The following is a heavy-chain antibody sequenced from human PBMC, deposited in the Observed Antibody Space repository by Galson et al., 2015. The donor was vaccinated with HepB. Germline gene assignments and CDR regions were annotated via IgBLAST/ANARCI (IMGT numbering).Heavy chain of an antibody. J-gene: IGHJ4*02. Sequence: SVKVSCKASGGTFNSYIINLVRQTPGQGLEWMGRIIPVFNVTSYAQKFQGRVTMTADRSTSTGYMELSSLRSDDTALYYCATPLTRDEFGYWGQGTLVTVSS. CDR1: GGTFNSYI. V-gene: IGHV1-69*02. CDR2: IIPVFNVT. CDR3: ATPLTRDEFGY.